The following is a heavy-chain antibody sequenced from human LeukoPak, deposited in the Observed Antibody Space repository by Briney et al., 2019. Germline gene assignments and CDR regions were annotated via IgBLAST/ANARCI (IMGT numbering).Heavy chain of an antibody. Sequence: ASVKVSRKASGYTFTGYYMHWVRQAPGQGLEWMGWINPNSGGTNYAQKFQGRVTMTRDTSISTAYMELSRLRSDDTAVYYCARDPVVVAATGVSPNWFDPWGQGTLVTVSS. CDR3: ARDPVVVAATGVSPNWFDP. CDR1: GYTFTGYY. V-gene: IGHV1-2*02. J-gene: IGHJ5*02. CDR2: INPNSGGT. D-gene: IGHD2-15*01.